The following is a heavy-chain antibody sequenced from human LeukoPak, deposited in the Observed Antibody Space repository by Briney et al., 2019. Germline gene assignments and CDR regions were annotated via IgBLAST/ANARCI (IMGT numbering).Heavy chain of an antibody. J-gene: IGHJ4*02. CDR3: ARSFGVVIDY. CDR1: RYTFTSYY. D-gene: IGHD3-3*01. V-gene: IGHV1-46*01. Sequence: EASVKVSCKASRYTFTSYYMHWLRQAPGQGLEWMGIINPSGGSTSYAQKFQGRVTMTRDTSTSTVYMELSSLRSEDTAVYYCARSFGVVIDYWGQGTLVTVSS. CDR2: INPSGGST.